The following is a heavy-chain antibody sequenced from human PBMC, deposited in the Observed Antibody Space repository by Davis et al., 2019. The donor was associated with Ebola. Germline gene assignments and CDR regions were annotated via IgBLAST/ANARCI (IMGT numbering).Heavy chain of an antibody. Sequence: HSQTLSLTCAISGDRVSSNSAAWNWIRQSPSRGLEWLGRTYYRSKWHFDYAVSVKSRITINSDTSKNQFALQLNSVTPEDTAVYYCTKGRDGYNKLFDYWGQGTLVTVSS. J-gene: IGHJ4*02. V-gene: IGHV6-1*01. CDR2: TYYRSKWHF. CDR3: TKGRDGYNKLFDY. CDR1: GDRVSSNSAA. D-gene: IGHD5-24*01.